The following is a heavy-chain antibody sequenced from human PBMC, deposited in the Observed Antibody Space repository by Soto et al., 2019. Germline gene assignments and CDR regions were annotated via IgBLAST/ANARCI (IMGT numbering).Heavy chain of an antibody. V-gene: IGHV4-61*01. CDR3: ARVPYGGNHRPFDY. J-gene: IGHJ4*02. CDR2: IYYSGST. CDR1: GGSVSSGSYY. D-gene: IGHD2-15*01. Sequence: SETLSLTCTVSGGSVSSGSYYWRWIRQPPGKGLEWIGYIYYSGSTNYNPSLKSRVTISVDTSKNQFSLKLSSVTAADTAVYYCARVPYGGNHRPFDYWSQGTLVTV.